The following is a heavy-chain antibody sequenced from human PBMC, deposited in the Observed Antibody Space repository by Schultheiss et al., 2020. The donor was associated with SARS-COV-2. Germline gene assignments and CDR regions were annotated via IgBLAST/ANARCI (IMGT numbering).Heavy chain of an antibody. CDR3: ARGWSGITMVRGVIITPPPYFDY. J-gene: IGHJ4*02. D-gene: IGHD3-10*01. Sequence: SETLSLTCTVSGGSISSGGYYWSWIRQHPGKGLEWIGYIYYSGSTYYNPSLKSRVTISVDTSKNQFSLKLSSVTAADTAVYYCARGWSGITMVRGVIITPPPYFDYWGQGTLVTVSS. CDR1: GGSISSGGYY. V-gene: IGHV4-30-4*08. CDR2: IYYSGST.